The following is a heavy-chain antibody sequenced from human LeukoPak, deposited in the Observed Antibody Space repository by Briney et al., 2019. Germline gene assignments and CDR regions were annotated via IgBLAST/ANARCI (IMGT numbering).Heavy chain of an antibody. CDR2: IYHSGST. D-gene: IGHD6-13*01. CDR3: ARVKQASSSWYARYYFDY. CDR1: GYSISSGYY. Sequence: SETLSLTCTVSGYSISSGYYWGWIRQPPGKGLEWIGSIYHSGSTYYNPSLKSRVTISVDTSKNQFSLKLSSVTAADTAVYYCARVKQASSSWYARYYFDYWGQGTLVTVSS. V-gene: IGHV4-38-2*02. J-gene: IGHJ4*02.